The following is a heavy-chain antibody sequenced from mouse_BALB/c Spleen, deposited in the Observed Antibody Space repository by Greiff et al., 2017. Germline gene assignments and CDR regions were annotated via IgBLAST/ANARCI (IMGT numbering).Heavy chain of an antibody. Sequence: EVQGVESGGGLVQPGGSLKLSCAASGFTFSSYGMSWVRQTPDKRLELVATINSNGGSTYYPDSVKGRFTISRDNAKNTLYLQMSSLKSEDTAMYYCSSDGIDVLWLRRFAYWGQGTLVTVSA. CDR3: SSDGIDVLWLRRFAY. V-gene: IGHV5-6-3*01. J-gene: IGHJ3*01. D-gene: IGHD2-2*01. CDR2: INSNGGST. CDR1: GFTFSSYG.